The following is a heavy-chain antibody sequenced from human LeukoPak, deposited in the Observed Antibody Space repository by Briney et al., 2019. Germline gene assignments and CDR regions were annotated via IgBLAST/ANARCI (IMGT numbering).Heavy chain of an antibody. V-gene: IGHV1-69*06. D-gene: IGHD6-13*01. J-gene: IGHJ4*02. CDR2: IIPIFGTA. CDR3: ARDFGYSSSWYNYFDY. Sequence: SVKVSGKASGGTFSSYAISWVRQAPGQGLEWMGGIIPIFGTANYAQKFQGRVTITADKSTSTAYMELSSLRSEDTAVYYCARDFGYSSSWYNYFDYWGQGTLVTVSS. CDR1: GGTFSSYA.